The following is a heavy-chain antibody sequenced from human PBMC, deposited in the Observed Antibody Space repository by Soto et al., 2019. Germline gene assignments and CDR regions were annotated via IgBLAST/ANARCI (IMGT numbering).Heavy chain of an antibody. V-gene: IGHV3-9*01. J-gene: IGHJ5*02. CDR3: AIAPVYGSEGWFDL. D-gene: IGHD3-10*01. CDR1: GFIFKNYA. CDR2: ISWNSGNL. Sequence: PGGSLRLSCEASGFIFKNYAMVWVRQGPGKGLEWVSSISWNSGNLDYGDSVKGRFTISRDNAKNSLYLQMNSLRTEDTAWYFCAIAPVYGSEGWFDLWGRGTLVTVSS.